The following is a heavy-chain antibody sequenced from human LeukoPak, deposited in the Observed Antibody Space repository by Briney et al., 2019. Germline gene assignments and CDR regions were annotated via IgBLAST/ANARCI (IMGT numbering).Heavy chain of an antibody. Sequence: PGGSLRLSCAASGFTFSSYWMSWVRQAPGKGLEWVANIKQDGSEKYYVDSVRGRFTISRDNSKNTLYLQMNSLRAEDTAVYYCARDQNRREVGAFYNKGFDYWGQGTLVTVSS. CDR3: ARDQNRREVGAFYNKGFDY. CDR1: GFTFSSYW. J-gene: IGHJ4*02. V-gene: IGHV3-7*01. D-gene: IGHD1-26*01. CDR2: IKQDGSEK.